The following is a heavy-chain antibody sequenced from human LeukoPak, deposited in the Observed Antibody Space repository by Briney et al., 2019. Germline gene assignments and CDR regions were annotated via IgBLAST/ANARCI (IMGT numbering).Heavy chain of an antibody. V-gene: IGHV3-74*01. Sequence: GGSLRLSCAASGCTFSSYWMHWVRQAPGKGLVWVSRINSDGSSTSYADSVKGRFTISRGNAKNTLYLQMNSLRAEDTAVYYCARDRGGSYYRNWFDPWGQGTLVTVSS. CDR2: INSDGSST. CDR3: ARDRGGSYYRNWFDP. J-gene: IGHJ5*02. D-gene: IGHD1-26*01. CDR1: GCTFSSYW.